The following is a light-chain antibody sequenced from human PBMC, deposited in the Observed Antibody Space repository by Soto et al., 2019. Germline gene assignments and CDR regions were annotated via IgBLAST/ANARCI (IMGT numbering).Light chain of an antibody. CDR2: EGS. J-gene: IGLJ1*01. CDR3: CSYAGSSTFYV. CDR1: SSDVGSYNL. V-gene: IGLV2-23*01. Sequence: SVLTKPASVSGSPGQSITISCTGTSSDVGSYNLVSWYQQHPGKAPKLVIYEGSKRPSGVSNRFSGSKSGNTASLTISGLQAEDEADYYCCSYAGSSTFYVFGTGTKVTVL.